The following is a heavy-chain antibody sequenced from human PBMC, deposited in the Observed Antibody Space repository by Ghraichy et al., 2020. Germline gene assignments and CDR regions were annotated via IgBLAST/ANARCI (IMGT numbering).Heavy chain of an antibody. V-gene: IGHV1-18*01. D-gene: IGHD5-12*01. CDR1: GYTFTSYG. CDR2: ISAYNGNT. Sequence: ASVKVSCKASGYTFTSYGISWVRQAPGQGLEWMGWISAYNGNTNYAQKLQGRVTMTTDTSTSTAYMELRSLRSDDTAVYYCARDGRYSGYEMGLDYWGQGTLVTVSS. CDR3: ARDGRYSGYEMGLDY. J-gene: IGHJ4*02.